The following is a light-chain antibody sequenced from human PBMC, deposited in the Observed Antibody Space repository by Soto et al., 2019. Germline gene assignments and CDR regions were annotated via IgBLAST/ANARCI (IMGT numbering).Light chain of an antibody. CDR1: SGHSSYA. V-gene: IGLV4-69*01. CDR3: QTWAGV. CDR2: LNSDGSH. J-gene: IGLJ2*01. Sequence: QPVLTQSPSASASLGASVKLTCTLSSGHSSYAIAWHQQQPEKGPRYLMKLNSDGSHSKGDGIPDRFSGSSSGAERYLTISSLQSEDEADYYCQTWAGVFGGGTKVTVL.